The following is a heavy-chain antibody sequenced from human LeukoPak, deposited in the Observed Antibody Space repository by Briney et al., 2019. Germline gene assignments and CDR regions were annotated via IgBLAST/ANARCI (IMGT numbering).Heavy chain of an antibody. CDR2: LSCSGGST. CDR1: GFTFSSYA. V-gene: IGHV3-23*01. CDR3: AKAYYDFWSGLDY. D-gene: IGHD3-3*01. J-gene: IGHJ4*02. Sequence: GGSVRLSCAASGFTFSSYAMSWVRQSPGKGLEWVSALSCSGGSTYYAAPLPGRFTTSRDNSKNTLYLQINSLSAEATAVSYCAKAYYDFWSGLDYWGQGTLVTVSS.